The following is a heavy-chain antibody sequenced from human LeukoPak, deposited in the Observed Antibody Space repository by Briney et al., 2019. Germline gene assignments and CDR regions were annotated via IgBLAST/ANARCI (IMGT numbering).Heavy chain of an antibody. CDR3: ARSHSSGWFVSFDY. V-gene: IGHV3-23*01. CDR2: ISVDGGDI. CDR1: RFAFHNYA. Sequence: GGSLRLSCAASRFAFHNYAMAWIRQAPERGLEWVSCISVDGGDIKYTDSAKGRFTISRDNSKNTLYLQMNSLRADDTAVFYCARSHSSGWFVSFDYWGQGTLVAVSS. J-gene: IGHJ4*02. D-gene: IGHD6-19*01.